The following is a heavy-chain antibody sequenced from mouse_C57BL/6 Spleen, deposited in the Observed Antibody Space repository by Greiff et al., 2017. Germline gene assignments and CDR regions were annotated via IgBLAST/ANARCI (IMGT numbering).Heavy chain of an antibody. CDR3: VRDDGYYVGNAMDY. CDR1: GFTFNTYA. CDR2: IRSKSSNYAT. Sequence: EVQVVESGGGLVQPKGSLKLSCAASGFTFNTYAMHWVRQAPGKGLEWVARIRSKSSNYATYYADSVKDRFTISRDDSQSMLYLQMNNLKTEDTAMYYCVRDDGYYVGNAMDYWGQGTSVTVSS. J-gene: IGHJ4*01. V-gene: IGHV10-3*01. D-gene: IGHD2-3*01.